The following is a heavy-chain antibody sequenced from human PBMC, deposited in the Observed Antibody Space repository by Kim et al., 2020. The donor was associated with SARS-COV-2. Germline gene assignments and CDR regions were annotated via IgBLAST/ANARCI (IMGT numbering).Heavy chain of an antibody. CDR2: INWNGDVT. J-gene: IGHJ3*02. Sequence: GGSLRLSCAASGFTFDGYGMSWVRQAPGKGLEWVAGINWNGDVTVYGGAVKGRFTISRDKAKNSLYLQMDRLRAEDTALYYCARERTVVSDASDIWGQGTMVTVSS. CDR3: ARERTVVSDASDI. V-gene: IGHV3-20*04. D-gene: IGHD2-15*01. CDR1: GFTFDGYG.